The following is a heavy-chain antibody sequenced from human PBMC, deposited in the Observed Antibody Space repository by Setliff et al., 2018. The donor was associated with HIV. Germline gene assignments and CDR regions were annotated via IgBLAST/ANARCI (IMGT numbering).Heavy chain of an antibody. CDR2: ISAYNGNT. Sequence: ASVKVSCKASGYTFTSYGISWVRQAPGQGLEWMGWISAYNGNTNYAQKLQGRVTMTTDTSTSTAYMELRSLRSDDTAVYYCARGYCTNGVCQSFDFWGQGTLVTVSS. V-gene: IGHV1-18*01. J-gene: IGHJ4*02. D-gene: IGHD2-8*01. CDR3: ARGYCTNGVCQSFDF. CDR1: GYTFTSYG.